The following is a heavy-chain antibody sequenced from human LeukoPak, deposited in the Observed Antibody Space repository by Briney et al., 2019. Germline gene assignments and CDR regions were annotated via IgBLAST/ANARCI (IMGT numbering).Heavy chain of an antibody. CDR1: GFTFSSYE. CDR2: ISRSGSTR. J-gene: IGHJ4*02. V-gene: IGHV3-48*03. CDR3: AREIVSAVAGNFDY. D-gene: IGHD6-19*01. Sequence: GGSLRLSCAASGFTFSSYEMNWVRQAPGKGLEWVSYISRSGSTRTYADSVKGRFTISRDNAQNSLYLEMNSLRAEDTAVYYCAREIVSAVAGNFDYRGQGTLVTVSS.